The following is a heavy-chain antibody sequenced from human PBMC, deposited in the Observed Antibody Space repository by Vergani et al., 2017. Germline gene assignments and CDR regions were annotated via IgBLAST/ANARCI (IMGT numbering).Heavy chain of an antibody. CDR3: AKEMSRLYYYYYGMDV. CDR1: GFTFDDYA. CDR2: ISWDGGST. J-gene: IGHJ6*02. V-gene: IGHV3-43D*03. Sequence: EVQLVESGGVVVQPGGSLRLSCAASGFTFDDYAMHWVRQAPGKGLEWVSLISWDGGSTYYADSVKGRFTISRDNSKNSLYLQMNSLRAEDTALYYCAKEMSRLYYYYYGMDVWGQGTTVTVSS.